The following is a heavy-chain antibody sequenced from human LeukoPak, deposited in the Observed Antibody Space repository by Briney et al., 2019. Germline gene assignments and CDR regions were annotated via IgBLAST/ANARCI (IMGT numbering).Heavy chain of an antibody. V-gene: IGHV1-2*02. CDR1: GYPIPDYY. J-gene: IGHJ4*02. CDR3: AASDY. CDR2: INPNSGGT. Sequence: ASVKVSCKASGYPIPDYYMHWARPAPGQGLEWMGWINPNSGGTNYAQKFQGRVTMTRDTSISTAYMELSRLRSDDTAVYYCAASDYWGQGTLVTVSS.